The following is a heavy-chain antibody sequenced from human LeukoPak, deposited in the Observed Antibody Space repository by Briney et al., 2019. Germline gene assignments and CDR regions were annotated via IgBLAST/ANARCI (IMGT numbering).Heavy chain of an antibody. CDR2: ISYDGSNK. CDR1: GFTFSSYA. J-gene: IGHJ4*02. V-gene: IGHV3-30*04. D-gene: IGHD4-23*01. CDR3: ARGRPHGNDY. Sequence: GRSLRLSCAASGFTFSSYAMHWVRQAPGKGLEWVAVISYDGSNKYYADSVKGRFSISRDNAKNTLYLQMNSLRVEDTAVYYCARGRPHGNDYWGQGTPVTVSS.